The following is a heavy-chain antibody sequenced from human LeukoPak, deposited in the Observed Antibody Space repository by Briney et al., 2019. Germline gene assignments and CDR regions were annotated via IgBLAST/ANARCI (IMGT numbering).Heavy chain of an antibody. CDR2: INPSGGST. CDR3: ARSVLGGGYSYGYIGY. V-gene: IGHV1-46*01. J-gene: IGHJ4*02. Sequence: ASVKVSCKASGYTFTSYYMHWVRQAPGQGLEWMGIINPSGGSTSYAQKFQGRVTMTRETSTSTVYMELSSLRSEDTAVYYCARSVLGGGYSYGYIGYWGQGTLVTVSS. CDR1: GYTFTSYY. D-gene: IGHD5-18*01.